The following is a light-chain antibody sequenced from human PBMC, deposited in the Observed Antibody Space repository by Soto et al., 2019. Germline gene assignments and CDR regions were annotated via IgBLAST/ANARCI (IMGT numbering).Light chain of an antibody. CDR2: AAS. Sequence: DIQMTQSPSSLSASVGDRVTITCRASHSINNCLSWFQQKPGQAPKLLIYAASSLQSGVPSRFSASGSGTDFILTIDSLQPEDFAVYYCQQYNNWPPATFGQGTKVEIK. J-gene: IGKJ1*01. V-gene: IGKV1-39*01. CDR3: QQYNNWPPAT. CDR1: HSINNC.